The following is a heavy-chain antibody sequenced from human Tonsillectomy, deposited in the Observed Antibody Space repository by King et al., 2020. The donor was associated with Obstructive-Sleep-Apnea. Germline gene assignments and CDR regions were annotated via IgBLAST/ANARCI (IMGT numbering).Heavy chain of an antibody. CDR1: AVTFSSYS. CDR2: ISCMICYI. D-gene: IGHD3-10*01. CDR3: AREAPGAY. V-gene: IGHV3-21*01. Sequence: VQLVESGGGLVKPGGSLRLSCAASAVTFSSYSTNWVRQAPGKGRGWVPSISCMICYIYYADSVKGRFTISRDNAKNSLYRQMNSLRAEDTAVYYCAREAPGAYWGQGTLVTVSS. J-gene: IGHJ4*02.